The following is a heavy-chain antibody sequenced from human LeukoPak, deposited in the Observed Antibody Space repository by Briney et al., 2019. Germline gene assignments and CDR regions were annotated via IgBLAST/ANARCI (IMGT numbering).Heavy chain of an antibody. Sequence: PSETLSLTCTVSGDSISLYYWSWIRQPPGKGLEWIGYIYYTGSTKSNPSLKSRVTISVDTSKNQFSLKLSSVTAADTAVYYCARRYCSGGSCYFVRPFDYWGQGTLVTVSS. V-gene: IGHV4-59*12. CDR2: IYYTGST. J-gene: IGHJ4*02. D-gene: IGHD2-15*01. CDR3: ARRYCSGGSCYFVRPFDY. CDR1: GDSISLYY.